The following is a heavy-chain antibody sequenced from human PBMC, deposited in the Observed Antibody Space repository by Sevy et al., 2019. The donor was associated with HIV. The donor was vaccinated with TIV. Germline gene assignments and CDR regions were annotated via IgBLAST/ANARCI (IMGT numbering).Heavy chain of an antibody. J-gene: IGHJ4*02. Sequence: GGSLRLSCAASGFTFRSYWMHWVRQAPGKGLVWVSRIDSDGNTATYVDSVKGRFTISRDKTKNMLYLQMNSLRLEDTAVYYCGSGKPGYSYHYYWGQGTLVTVSS. CDR1: GFTFRSYW. CDR2: IDSDGNTA. CDR3: GSGKPGYSYHYY. V-gene: IGHV3-74*01. D-gene: IGHD3-16*02.